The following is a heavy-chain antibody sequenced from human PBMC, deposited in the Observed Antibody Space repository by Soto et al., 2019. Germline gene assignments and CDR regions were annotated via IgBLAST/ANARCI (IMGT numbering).Heavy chain of an antibody. D-gene: IGHD5-18*01. V-gene: IGHV4-39*01. J-gene: IGHJ6*02. Sequence: SGTLSLTCTIHGASIGSSSYSRGWIRKPAGKGLEWIGSIYYSGSTYYNPSLKSRVTISVDTSKNQFSLKLSSVTAADTAVYYCARMPVDTAMVGDYYGMDVWGQGTTVS. CDR1: GASIGSSSYS. CDR2: IYYSGST. CDR3: ARMPVDTAMVGDYYGMDV.